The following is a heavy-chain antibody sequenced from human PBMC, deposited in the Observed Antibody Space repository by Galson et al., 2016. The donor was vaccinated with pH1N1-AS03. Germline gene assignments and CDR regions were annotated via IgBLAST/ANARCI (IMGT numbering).Heavy chain of an antibody. D-gene: IGHD6-25*01. CDR3: ARAGMAASYCHYYYLDV. Sequence: SLRLSCAASGFTFSSYWMSWVRQAPGKGLEWVANIKEDGSEKYYVDSVKGRFTITRDNGKNSLYLQMNSLRAEDTAVYFCARAGMAASYCHYYYLDVWGKGATVTVSS. CDR1: GFTFSSYW. V-gene: IGHV3-7*04. J-gene: IGHJ6*03. CDR2: IKEDGSEK.